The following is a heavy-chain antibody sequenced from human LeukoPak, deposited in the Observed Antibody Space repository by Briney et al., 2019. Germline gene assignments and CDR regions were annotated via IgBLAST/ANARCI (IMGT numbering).Heavy chain of an antibody. CDR3: ARDPKLYSSSSRGDY. J-gene: IGHJ4*02. D-gene: IGHD6-6*01. Sequence: ASVKVSCKASGYTFTSYYMHWVRQAPGQGLEWMGIINPSGGSTSYAQKFQGRVTMTRDMSTSTVYMELSSLRSEDTAVYYCARDPKLYSSSSRGDYWGQGTLVTVSS. CDR1: GYTFTSYY. CDR2: INPSGGST. V-gene: IGHV1-46*01.